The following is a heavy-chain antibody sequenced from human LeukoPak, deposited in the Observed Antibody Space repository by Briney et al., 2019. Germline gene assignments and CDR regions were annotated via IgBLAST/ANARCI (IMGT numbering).Heavy chain of an antibody. J-gene: IGHJ6*03. CDR1: GGSFSGYY. V-gene: IGHV4-34*01. Sequence: PSETLSLTCAVYGGSFSGYYWSWIRQPPGKGLEWIWEINHSGSTNYNPSLKSRVTISVDTSKNQFSLKLSSVTAADTAVYYCARVLGPLKQPQKYYYYMDVWGKGTTVTVSS. CDR3: ARVLGPLKQPQKYYYYMDV. CDR2: INHSGST. D-gene: IGHD6-13*01.